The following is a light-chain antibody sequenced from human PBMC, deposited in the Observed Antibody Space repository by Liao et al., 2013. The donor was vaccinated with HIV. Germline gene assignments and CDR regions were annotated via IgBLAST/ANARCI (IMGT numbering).Light chain of an antibody. CDR1: NIGSKS. CDR2: DDY. Sequence: SYELTQPPSVSVAPGKTARITCGGNNIGSKSVHWYQQMPGQAPVVVIYDDYDRPSGIPERFSGSNSGNTATLTISRVEAGDEADYYCQVWDRSSDEGVFGGGTKVTVL. CDR3: QVWDRSSDEGV. J-gene: IGLJ2*01. V-gene: IGLV3-21*01.